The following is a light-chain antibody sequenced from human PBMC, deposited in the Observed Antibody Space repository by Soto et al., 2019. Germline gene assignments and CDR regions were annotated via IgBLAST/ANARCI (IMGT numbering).Light chain of an antibody. CDR1: QDISHY. Sequence: DIQMTQSPSSLSASVGDRVTITCQASQDISHYLNWYQQKPGKAPKLLIYDASNLETGVPSRFSGSGSGTDFTFTISSLQPEDIATYYCQQYDNLPPKLTFGGGTKVEIK. CDR3: QQYDNLPPKLT. J-gene: IGKJ4*01. V-gene: IGKV1-33*01. CDR2: DAS.